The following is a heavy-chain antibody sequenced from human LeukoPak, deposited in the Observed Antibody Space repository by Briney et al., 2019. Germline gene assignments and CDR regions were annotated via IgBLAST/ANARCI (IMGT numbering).Heavy chain of an antibody. D-gene: IGHD3-10*01. CDR2: INAGNGNT. CDR1: GYTFTSYA. V-gene: IGHV1-3*01. Sequence: ASVKVSCKASGYTFTSYAMHWVRQAPGQRLEWMGWINAGNGNTKYSQKFQGRVTITRDTSASTAYMELGSPRSEDTAVYYCARDLTYGSGEGYYYYYGMDVWGKGTTVTVSS. CDR3: ARDLTYGSGEGYYYYYGMDV. J-gene: IGHJ6*04.